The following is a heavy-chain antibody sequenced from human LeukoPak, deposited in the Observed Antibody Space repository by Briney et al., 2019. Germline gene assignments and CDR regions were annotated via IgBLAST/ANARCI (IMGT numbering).Heavy chain of an antibody. CDR3: ARDGGSSGSYFDY. D-gene: IGHD3-22*01. Sequence: SETLSLTCAVSGGSISSSNWWSWVRQPPGKGLEWIGEIYHSGGTNYNPSLKSRVTISVDKSKNQFSLKLSSVTAADTAVYYCARDGGSSGSYFDYWGQGTLVTVSS. CDR2: IYHSGGT. CDR1: GGSISSSNW. J-gene: IGHJ4*02. V-gene: IGHV4-4*02.